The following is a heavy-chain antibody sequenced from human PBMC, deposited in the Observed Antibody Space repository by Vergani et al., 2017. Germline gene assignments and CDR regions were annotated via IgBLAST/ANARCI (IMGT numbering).Heavy chain of an antibody. CDR3: ARAPYCSSTSCYSSAYAFDI. Sequence: QVQLQESGPGLVKPSETLSLTCTVSGGSVSSGSYYWSWIRQPPGKGLEWIGYIYYSGSTNYNPSRKRRVNISVDTSKNQFSLKLSSVTAADTAVYYCARAPYCSSTSCYSSAYAFDIWGQGTMVTVSS. CDR2: IYYSGST. D-gene: IGHD2-2*01. CDR1: GGSVSSGSYY. V-gene: IGHV4-61*01. J-gene: IGHJ3*02.